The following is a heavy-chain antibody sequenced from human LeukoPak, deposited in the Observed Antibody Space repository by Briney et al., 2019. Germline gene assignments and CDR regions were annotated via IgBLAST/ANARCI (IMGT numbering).Heavy chain of an antibody. D-gene: IGHD3-22*01. V-gene: IGHV4-39*07. CDR1: GGSISSSSYY. J-gene: IGHJ3*02. Sequence: SETLSLTCTVSGGSISSSSYYWGWIRQPPGKGLEWIGSIYYSGSTNYNPSLKSRVTISVDTSKNQFSLKLSSVTAADTAVYYCARPRFPRYYYDSSGYYYRGDAFDIWGQGTMVTVSS. CDR2: IYYSGST. CDR3: ARPRFPRYYYDSSGYYYRGDAFDI.